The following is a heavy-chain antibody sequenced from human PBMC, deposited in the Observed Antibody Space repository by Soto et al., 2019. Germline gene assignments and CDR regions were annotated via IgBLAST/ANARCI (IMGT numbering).Heavy chain of an antibody. D-gene: IGHD3-16*01. Sequence: SETLSLTCAVSGVSITTNGDSWSWIRQTPGKGLEWIGYIYPSGTIFYNPSLNSRVTISADTSNNQFSLKLTSVTAADTAVYFCATYTAFAKYYFDYWGRGTLVTVSS. CDR2: IYPSGTI. V-gene: IGHV4-30-2*01. CDR1: GVSITTNGDS. J-gene: IGHJ4*02. CDR3: ATYTAFAKYYFDY.